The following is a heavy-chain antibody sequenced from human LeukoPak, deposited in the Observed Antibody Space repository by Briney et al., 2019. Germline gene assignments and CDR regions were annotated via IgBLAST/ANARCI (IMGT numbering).Heavy chain of an antibody. J-gene: IGHJ4*02. Sequence: PGGSLRLSCVASGTSFSSYWMAWVRRAPGKGLEWVANIKYDGTHKFYADSVKGRFTISRDNAKNSLFLEMNSLRADDTAVYFCASSHDSSGNDWGQGTLVTVSS. V-gene: IGHV3-7*01. CDR3: ASSHDSSGND. D-gene: IGHD3-22*01. CDR2: IKYDGTHK. CDR1: GTSFSSYW.